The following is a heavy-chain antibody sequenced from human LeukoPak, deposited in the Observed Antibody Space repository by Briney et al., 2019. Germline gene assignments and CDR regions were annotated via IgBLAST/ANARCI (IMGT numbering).Heavy chain of an antibody. CDR3: ARVARPTHGRLYYYYYYMDV. Sequence: SVKVSCKASGGTFSSYAISWVRQAPGQGLEWMGGIIPIFGTANYAQKFQGRVTITADKSTSTAYMELSSLRSEDTAVYYCARVARPTHGRLYYYYYYMDVWGKGTTVTVSS. V-gene: IGHV1-69*06. CDR2: IIPIFGTA. D-gene: IGHD6-6*01. CDR1: GGTFSSYA. J-gene: IGHJ6*03.